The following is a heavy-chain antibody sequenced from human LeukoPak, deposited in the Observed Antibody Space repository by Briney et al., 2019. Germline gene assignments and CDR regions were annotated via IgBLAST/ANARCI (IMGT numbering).Heavy chain of an antibody. CDR2: SYYSGNT. Sequence: SETLSLTCTLSGGSITTTTYYWGWIRQPPGKGLEWIGSSYYSGNTYYNSSLKSRLTISIDTSRKQFSLKLSSVTAADTAVYYCARTRGFGELLGEGFGPWGQGTLVTVSS. CDR3: ARTRGFGELLGEGFGP. J-gene: IGHJ5*02. D-gene: IGHD3-10*01. CDR1: GGSITTTTYY. V-gene: IGHV4-39*01.